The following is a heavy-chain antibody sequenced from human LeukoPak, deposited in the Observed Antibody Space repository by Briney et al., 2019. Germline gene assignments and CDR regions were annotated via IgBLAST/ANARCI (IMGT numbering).Heavy chain of an antibody. CDR3: ASGRTGKTGGYFDY. CDR2: IKRDGSEK. D-gene: IGHD1/OR15-1a*01. V-gene: IGHV3-7*01. Sequence: TGGSLRLSCAASGFAFSSYWMSWVRQAPGKGLEWVANIKRDGSEKYYVDSVKGRFTISRDNAKNSLYLQMNSLRAEDTAVYSCASGRTGKTGGYFDYWGQGTLVTGSS. J-gene: IGHJ4*02. CDR1: GFAFSSYW.